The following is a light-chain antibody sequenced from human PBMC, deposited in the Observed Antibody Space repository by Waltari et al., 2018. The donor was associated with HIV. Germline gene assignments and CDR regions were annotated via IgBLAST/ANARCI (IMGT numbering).Light chain of an antibody. CDR1: GSDVGSYDY. J-gene: IGLJ2*01. V-gene: IGLV2-14*01. Sequence: QSALTQPASVSRSPGQSITTSCTVTGSDVGSYDYVSWYQQHPGKAPKLMISELTNRPSGVSNRFSGSKSGNTASLTISGLQAEDEADYYCSSYSSSSTWIFGGGTKLTVL. CDR2: ELT. CDR3: SSYSSSSTWI.